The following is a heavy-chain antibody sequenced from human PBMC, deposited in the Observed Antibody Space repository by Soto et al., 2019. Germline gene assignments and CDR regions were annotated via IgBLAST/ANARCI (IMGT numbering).Heavy chain of an antibody. Sequence: QVQLVQSGAEVKKPGSSVKVSCKASGGTFSSYAISWVRQARGQGLEWMGGIIPIFGTANYAQKFQGRVTITADESTSTAYMELSSLRSEDTAVYYCARDECTNGVCYSYFDYWGQVALVTVSS. CDR3: ARDECTNGVCYSYFDY. CDR2: IIPIFGTA. D-gene: IGHD2-8*01. V-gene: IGHV1-69*01. J-gene: IGHJ4*02. CDR1: GGTFSSYA.